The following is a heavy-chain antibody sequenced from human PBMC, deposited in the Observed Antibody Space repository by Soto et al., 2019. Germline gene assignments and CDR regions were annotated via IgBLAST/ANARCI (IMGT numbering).Heavy chain of an antibody. V-gene: IGHV1-69*08. CDR3: ARDSGDYGEYYYYGMDV. D-gene: IGHD4-17*01. Sequence: QVQLVQSGAEVKKPGSSVKVSCKASGGTFSSYTISWVRQAPGQGLEWMGRIIPILGIANYAQKFQGRVTITADKSTSTAYMELRSLRSEDTAVYYCARDSGDYGEYYYYGMDVWGQGTTVTVSS. CDR1: GGTFSSYT. CDR2: IIPILGIA. J-gene: IGHJ6*02.